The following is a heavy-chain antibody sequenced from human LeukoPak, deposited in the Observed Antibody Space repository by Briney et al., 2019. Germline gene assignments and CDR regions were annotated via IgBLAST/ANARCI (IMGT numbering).Heavy chain of an antibody. J-gene: IGHJ4*02. V-gene: IGHV1-46*01. CDR3: ARGSSGGSLFHY. D-gene: IGHD2-15*01. Sequence: GASVKVSCKASGYSFSNYYIHWVRQAPGQGLEWMGIFNPSGDSTSYAQKFQGRITMTRDTSTNTVYMELSGLRSEDTAVYYCARGSSGGSLFHYWGQGILVTVSS. CDR1: GYSFSNYY. CDR2: FNPSGDST.